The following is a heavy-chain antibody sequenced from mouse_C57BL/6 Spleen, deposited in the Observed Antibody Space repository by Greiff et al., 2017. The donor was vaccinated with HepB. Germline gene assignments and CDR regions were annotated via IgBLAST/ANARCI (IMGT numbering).Heavy chain of an antibody. D-gene: IGHD1-1*01. CDR1: GYTFTSYW. Sequence: VQLQQPGAELVRPGSSVKLSCKASGYTFTSYWMDWVKQRPGQGLEWIGNIYPSDSETHYNQKFKDKATLTVDKSSSTAYMQLSSLTSEDSAVYYCARVLYYYGSSHWYFDVWGTGTTVTVSS. CDR2: IYPSDSET. J-gene: IGHJ1*03. V-gene: IGHV1-61*01. CDR3: ARVLYYYGSSHWYFDV.